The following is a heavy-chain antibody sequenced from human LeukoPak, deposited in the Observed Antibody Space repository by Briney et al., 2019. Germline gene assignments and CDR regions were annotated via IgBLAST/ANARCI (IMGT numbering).Heavy chain of an antibody. J-gene: IGHJ4*02. CDR1: GVSISNYY. CDR3: ARDGSGTGWYAADY. D-gene: IGHD6-19*01. V-gene: IGHV4-59*01. CDR2: IYYSGST. Sequence: PSETLCLTCTVSGVSISNYYWSWIRQPPGKGLELIGYIYYSGSTNYNPSLKSRVTISVDTSKNQFSLKLTSVTAADTAVYYCARDGSGTGWYAADYWGQGTLVTVSS.